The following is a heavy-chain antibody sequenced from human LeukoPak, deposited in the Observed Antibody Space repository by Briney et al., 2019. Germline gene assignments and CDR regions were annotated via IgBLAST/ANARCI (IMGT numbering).Heavy chain of an antibody. Sequence: GGSLRLSCAASGFTFSTYGMHWVRQAPGKGLEWVAFIRYDGSNKYYADSVKGRFTISRDNAKNSLYLQMNSLRAEDTALYYCARGDCSGGSCYLSLTTIDYWGQGTLVTVSS. V-gene: IGHV3-30*02. CDR2: IRYDGSNK. CDR3: ARGDCSGGSCYLSLTTIDY. D-gene: IGHD2-15*01. J-gene: IGHJ4*02. CDR1: GFTFSTYG.